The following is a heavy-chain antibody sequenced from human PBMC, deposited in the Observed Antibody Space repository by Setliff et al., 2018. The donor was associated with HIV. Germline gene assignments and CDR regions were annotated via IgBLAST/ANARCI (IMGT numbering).Heavy chain of an antibody. CDR3: ARTILRYFGWENPLPDAFDI. Sequence: GASVMVSCKASRYTFTSYGISWVRQAPGQGLEWMGWINTYKGNTNYAQKVQGRVTMTKDTSTSTAYLEVRSLRSDDTAVYYCARTILRYFGWENPLPDAFDIWGQGTMVTVSS. D-gene: IGHD3-9*01. V-gene: IGHV1-18*01. CDR2: INTYKGNT. J-gene: IGHJ3*02. CDR1: RYTFTSYG.